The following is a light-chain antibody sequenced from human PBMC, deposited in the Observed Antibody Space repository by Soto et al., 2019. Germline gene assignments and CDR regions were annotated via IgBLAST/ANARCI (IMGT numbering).Light chain of an antibody. CDR2: GAS. CDR3: QQYGSSPFP. J-gene: IGKJ3*01. CDR1: QSVSSSY. V-gene: IGKV3-20*01. Sequence: EIVLTQSPGTLSLSPGERATLSCRASQSVSSSYLAWYQQKPGQTPRLLFYGASSRATGIPDRFSGSGSGTGFTLTISRLEPEDFAVYYCQQYGSSPFPFGPGTKVDIK.